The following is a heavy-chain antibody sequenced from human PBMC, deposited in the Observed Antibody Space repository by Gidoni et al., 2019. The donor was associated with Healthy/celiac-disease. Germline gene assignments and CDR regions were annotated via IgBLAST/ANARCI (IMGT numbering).Heavy chain of an antibody. Sequence: QLQLQESGSGLVKPSQTLSLTCAVSGGSISSGGYSWRWLRQPPGKGLEWIGYIYHSGSTYYNPSLKSRVTISVDRSKNQFSLKLSSVTAADTAVYYWARGASYYDSSGYSVWGQGTLVTVSS. CDR3: ARGASYYDSSGYSV. D-gene: IGHD3-22*01. V-gene: IGHV4-30-2*01. CDR1: GGSISSGGYS. J-gene: IGHJ4*02. CDR2: IYHSGST.